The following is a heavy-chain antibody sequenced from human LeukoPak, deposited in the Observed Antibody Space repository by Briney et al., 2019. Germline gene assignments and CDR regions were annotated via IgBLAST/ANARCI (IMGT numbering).Heavy chain of an antibody. CDR1: GFTFSSYG. V-gene: IGHV3-33*01. CDR3: ARDGGGVVVPAARRYYYYGMDV. CDR2: IWYDGSNK. J-gene: IGHJ6*02. Sequence: GGSLRLSCVVSGFTFSSYGMHWVRQGPGKGLEWVAVIWYDGSNKYYADSVKGRFTISRDNSKNTLYLQMNSLRAEDTAVYYCARDGGGVVVPAARRYYYYGMDVWGQGTTVTVSS. D-gene: IGHD2-2*01.